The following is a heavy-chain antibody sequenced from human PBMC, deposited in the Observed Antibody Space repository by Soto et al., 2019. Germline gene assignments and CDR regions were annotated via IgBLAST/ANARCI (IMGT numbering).Heavy chain of an antibody. V-gene: IGHV4-61*08. CDR2: IYYSGST. D-gene: IGHD6-13*01. CDR1: GGSVSCGGYY. Sequence: SETLSLTCTVSGGSVSCGGYYWSWIRQPPGKGLEWIGYIYYSGSTNYNPSLKSRVTISVVTSKNQFSLKLSSVTAADTAVYYCARGPEYSSSWYFYYGMDVWGQGTTVTVSS. J-gene: IGHJ6*02. CDR3: ARGPEYSSSWYFYYGMDV.